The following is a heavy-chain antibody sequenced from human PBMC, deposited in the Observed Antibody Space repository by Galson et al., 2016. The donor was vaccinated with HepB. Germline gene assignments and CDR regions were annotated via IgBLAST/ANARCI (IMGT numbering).Heavy chain of an antibody. CDR2: IAGGNGNT. D-gene: IGHD5-24*01. CDR1: GYTFTNYA. J-gene: IGHJ4*02. V-gene: IGHV1-3*01. Sequence: VKVSCKAGGYTFTNYAIHWVRQAPGQSLEWMGWIAGGNGNTRYSQQFQGRVTFTRDTSAGIVYMEMSSLRSEDTAVFYCVRNAGGYNFGDWGQGTLVIVSS. CDR3: VRNAGGYNFGD.